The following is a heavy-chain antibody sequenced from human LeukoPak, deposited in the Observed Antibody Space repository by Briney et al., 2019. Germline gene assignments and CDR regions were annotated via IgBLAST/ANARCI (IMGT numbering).Heavy chain of an antibody. D-gene: IGHD1-26*01. CDR3: ARVWAFDAFDI. CDR1: GFTLSNYW. V-gene: IGHV3-74*01. Sequence: GGSLRLSCAASGFTLSNYWMHWVRQAPGKGLVWVSRINSDAITTYADSVKGRFTISRDDAKNTLYLQMNSLRAEDTAVYYCARVWAFDAFDIWGQGTMVTVSS. CDR2: INSDAIT. J-gene: IGHJ3*02.